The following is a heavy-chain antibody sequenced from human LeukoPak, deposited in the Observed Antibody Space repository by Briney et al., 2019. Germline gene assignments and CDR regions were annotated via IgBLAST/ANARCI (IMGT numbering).Heavy chain of an antibody. D-gene: IGHD3-10*01. Sequence: GGSLRLSCAASGFTFSSYWMSWVRQAPGKGLEWVANIKQDGSEKYYVDSVKGRFTISRDNAKNSLYLQMNSLRAEDTAVYYCARWYYGSGSYRDYWGQGTLVTVSS. CDR3: ARWYYGSGSYRDY. J-gene: IGHJ4*02. CDR2: IKQDGSEK. V-gene: IGHV3-7*01. CDR1: GFTFSSYW.